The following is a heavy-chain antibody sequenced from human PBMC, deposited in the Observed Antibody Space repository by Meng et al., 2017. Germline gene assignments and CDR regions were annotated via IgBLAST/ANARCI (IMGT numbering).Heavy chain of an antibody. J-gene: IGHJ3*02. D-gene: IGHD2-2*01. CDR2: INPNSGGT. Sequence: APVKVSCKASGYTFTGYYMHWVRQAPGQGLAWMGWINPNSGGTNYAQKFQGRVTMTRDTSISTAYMELSRLRSDDTAVYYCARGVVPAAIPAFDIWGQGTMVTVSS. V-gene: IGHV1-2*02. CDR1: GYTFTGYY. CDR3: ARGVVPAAIPAFDI.